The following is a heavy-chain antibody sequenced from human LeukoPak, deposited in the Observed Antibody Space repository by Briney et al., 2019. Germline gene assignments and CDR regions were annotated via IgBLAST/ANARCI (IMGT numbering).Heavy chain of an antibody. CDR1: GYTFTSYG. D-gene: IGHD5-18*01. J-gene: IGHJ3*02. Sequence: ASVKVSCKASGYTFTSYGISWVRQAPGQGLEWMGWISAYKGNTNYAQKLQGRVTMTTDTSTSTAYMELRSLRSDDTAVYYCARASDTAMVKRAFDIWGQGTMVTVSS. CDR2: ISAYKGNT. V-gene: IGHV1-18*01. CDR3: ARASDTAMVKRAFDI.